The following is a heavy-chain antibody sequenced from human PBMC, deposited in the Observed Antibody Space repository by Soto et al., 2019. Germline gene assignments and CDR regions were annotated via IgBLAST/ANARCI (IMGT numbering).Heavy chain of an antibody. CDR1: GGSFSGYY. CDR2: INHSGST. Sequence: QVQLQQWGAGLLKPSESLSLTCAVYGGSFSGYYWSWIRQPPGKGLEWIGEINHSGSTNYNPSLKSRVTISVDTSKNQFSLKLSSVTAADTAVYYCARGLYYYGSGSYGYWGQGTLVTVSS. CDR3: ARGLYYYGSGSYGY. J-gene: IGHJ4*02. D-gene: IGHD3-10*01. V-gene: IGHV4-34*01.